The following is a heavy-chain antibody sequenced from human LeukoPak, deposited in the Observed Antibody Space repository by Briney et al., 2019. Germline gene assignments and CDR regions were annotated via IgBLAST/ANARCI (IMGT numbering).Heavy chain of an antibody. CDR2: INHSGST. J-gene: IGHJ3*02. D-gene: IGHD3-10*01. CDR3: AREAGGSGRFDAFDI. CDR1: GGFFSGYY. Sequence: SETMSLTCAVYGGFFSGYYWSWIRQPPGKGREWIGEINHSGSTNNNPSLKGGVTIPVDTSKNQISLKLSSVTAADTAVYYCAREAGGSGRFDAFDIWGQGTMVTVSS. V-gene: IGHV4-34*01.